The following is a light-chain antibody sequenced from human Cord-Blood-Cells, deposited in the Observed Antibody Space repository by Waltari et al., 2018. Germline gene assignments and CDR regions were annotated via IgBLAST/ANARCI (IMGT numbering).Light chain of an antibody. Sequence: DIQMTQSPSSLSASVGDRVTITCQATQDISNYLNWYQQKPGKAPKLLIYDASNLETGVPSRFSGSGSGTDFTFTISNLQHEDIATYYCQQYDNLPFTFGPGTKVDIK. CDR2: DAS. CDR1: QDISNY. J-gene: IGKJ3*01. CDR3: QQYDNLPFT. V-gene: IGKV1-33*01.